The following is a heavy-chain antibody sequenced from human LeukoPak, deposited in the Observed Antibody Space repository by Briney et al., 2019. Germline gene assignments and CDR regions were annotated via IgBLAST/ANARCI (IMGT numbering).Heavy chain of an antibody. Sequence: LGESLKISCKGSGYSFTSYWIGWVRQMPGKGLEWMGIIYPGDSDTRYSPSFQGQVTISADKSISTAYLQWSSLKASDTAMYYCGRHTPGVPAALDYWGQGTLVTVSS. CDR2: IYPGDSDT. J-gene: IGHJ4*02. V-gene: IGHV5-51*01. D-gene: IGHD2-2*01. CDR1: GYSFTSYW. CDR3: GRHTPGVPAALDY.